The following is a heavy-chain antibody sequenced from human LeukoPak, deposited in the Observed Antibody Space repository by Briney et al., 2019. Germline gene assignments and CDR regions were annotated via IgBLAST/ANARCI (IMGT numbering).Heavy chain of an antibody. V-gene: IGHV4-34*01. CDR1: GGSFSGYY. CDR3: ARGGRSSIAARRRNVSYFDY. Sequence: KPSETLSLTCAVYGGSFSGYYWSWIRQPPGKGLEWIGEINHSGSTNHNPSLKSRVTISVDTSKNQFSLKLSSVTAADTAVYYCARGGRSSIAARRRNVSYFDYWGQGTLVTVSS. D-gene: IGHD6-6*01. J-gene: IGHJ4*02. CDR2: INHSGST.